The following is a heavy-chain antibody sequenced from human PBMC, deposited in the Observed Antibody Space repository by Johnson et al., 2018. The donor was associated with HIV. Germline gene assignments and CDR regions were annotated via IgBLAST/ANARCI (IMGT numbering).Heavy chain of an antibody. CDR3: ARDEEVMYAMGAFDI. CDR2: ILYRGSNK. Sequence: QVQLVESGGGVVQPGRSLRLSCAASGFTFSNYGMHWVRQAPGKGLEWVAVILYRGSNKYYADSVKGRFTISRDNSKNTLYLQMNSLRADDTAVYYCARDEEVMYAMGAFDIWGQGTMLTVSS. J-gene: IGHJ3*02. V-gene: IGHV3-30*03. D-gene: IGHD2-8*02. CDR1: GFTFSNYG.